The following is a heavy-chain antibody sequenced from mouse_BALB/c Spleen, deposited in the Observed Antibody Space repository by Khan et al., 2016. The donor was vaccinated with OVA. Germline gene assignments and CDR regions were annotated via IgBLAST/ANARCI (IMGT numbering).Heavy chain of an antibody. D-gene: IGHD1-1*01. CDR3: ARKNYHGYAVDY. CDR2: ISYSGST. J-gene: IGHJ4*01. V-gene: IGHV3-2*02. CDR1: GYSITTNYA. Sequence: VQLKESGPGLVKPSQSLSLTCTVTGYSITTNYAWDWIRQFPGNKLEWMGYISYSGSTSYNPSLKSRISITRDTSKNQFFLQLNSVTTEDTATYYCARKNYHGYAVDYGGQGTSVTVSS.